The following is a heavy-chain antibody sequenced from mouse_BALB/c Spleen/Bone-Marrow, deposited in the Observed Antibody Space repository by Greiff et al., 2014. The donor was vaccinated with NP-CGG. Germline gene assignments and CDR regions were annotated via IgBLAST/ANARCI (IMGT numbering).Heavy chain of an antibody. V-gene: IGHV1-61*01. D-gene: IGHD1-1*01. J-gene: IGHJ3*01. Sequence: QVQLKQSGAELVRPGASVKLSCKASGYTFTTHWVNWIKQRPGQGLEWIGRIDPPDNETHYNQKFKDKAMLTVDKSSNTAYMQLSSLTSEDSAVYYCARGGSSPAWFAYWGQGTLVTVSA. CDR1: GYTFTTHW. CDR3: ARGGSSPAWFAY. CDR2: IDPPDNET.